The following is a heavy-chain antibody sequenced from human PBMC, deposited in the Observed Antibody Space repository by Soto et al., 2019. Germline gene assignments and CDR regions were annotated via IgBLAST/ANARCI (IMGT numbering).Heavy chain of an antibody. CDR3: ARGTMVRGLSAVWFDP. CDR2: INHSGST. D-gene: IGHD3-10*01. V-gene: IGHV4-34*01. CDR1: GVSFSGYY. Sequence: SETLSLTCAVYGVSFSGYYWLWIRQPPGKGLEWIGEINHSGSTNYNPSLKSRVTISVDTSKNQFSLKLSSVTAADTAVYYCARGTMVRGLSAVWFDPWGQGTLVTVS. J-gene: IGHJ5*02.